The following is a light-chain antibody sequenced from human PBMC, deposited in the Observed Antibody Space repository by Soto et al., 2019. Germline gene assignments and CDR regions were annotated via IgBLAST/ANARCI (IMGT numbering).Light chain of an antibody. J-gene: IGKJ1*01. CDR3: QQYHNLPPWT. V-gene: IGKV3-15*01. Sequence: EVVMTQSPATLSVSPGERVTLSCTASQSVSGNLAWYQQKPGQAPRLLIHGASTRATDIPARFSGSGSGTEFTLTITSLQSEDFAVYHCQQYHNLPPWTFGQGTKVEIK. CDR1: QSVSGN. CDR2: GAS.